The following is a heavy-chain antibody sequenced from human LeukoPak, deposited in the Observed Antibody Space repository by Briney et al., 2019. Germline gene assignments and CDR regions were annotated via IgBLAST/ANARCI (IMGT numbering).Heavy chain of an antibody. V-gene: IGHV3-23*01. J-gene: IGHJ4*02. Sequence: PGGSLRLSCAASGFTFSSYPMSWVRQAPGKGLEWVSSISGSGDTTYYADSVKARFTISRDNSKNTLYLQMNSLRAEDTAAYYCAKAGDSSSSPLFLDWGQGTLVTVSS. CDR1: GFTFSSYP. CDR3: AKAGDSSSSPLFLD. CDR2: ISGSGDTT. D-gene: IGHD6-6*01.